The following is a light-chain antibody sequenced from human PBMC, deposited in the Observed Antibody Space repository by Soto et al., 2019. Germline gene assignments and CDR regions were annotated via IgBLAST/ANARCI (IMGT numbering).Light chain of an antibody. V-gene: IGKV1-5*03. CDR1: QTISSW. CDR2: KAS. J-gene: IGKJ1*01. Sequence: DIQIAHSPSTLSGSVGDRVTITYQASQTISSWLAWYQQKPGKAPKLLIYKASTLKSGVPSRFSGSGSGTEFTLTISSLQPDDFATYYCQHYNSYSEAFGQGTKVDIK. CDR3: QHYNSYSEA.